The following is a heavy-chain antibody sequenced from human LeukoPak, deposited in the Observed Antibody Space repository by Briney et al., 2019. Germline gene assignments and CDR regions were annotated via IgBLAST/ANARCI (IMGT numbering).Heavy chain of an antibody. CDR2: IIPILGIA. CDR1: GGTFSSYA. J-gene: IGHJ4*02. D-gene: IGHD6-19*01. Sequence: GAPVKVSCKASGGTFSSYAISWVRQAPGRGLEWMGRIIPILGIANYAQKFQGRVTITADKSTSTAYMELSSLRSEDTAVYYCARGDPSSGWYSYWGQGTLVTVSS. CDR3: ARGDPSSGWYSY. V-gene: IGHV1-69*04.